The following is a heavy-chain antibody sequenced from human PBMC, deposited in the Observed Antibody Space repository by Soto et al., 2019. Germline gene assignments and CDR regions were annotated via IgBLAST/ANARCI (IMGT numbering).Heavy chain of an antibody. Sequence: QVQLQESGPGLVKPSETLSLTCTVSGGSFKGGSYSWSWIRQPPGKGLEWIGYVYHTGRTSYNPSLKSRVAISMDTSKNQLSLNLDSVTAADTAVYFCARHFAYFDSWGQVTLVTVSS. J-gene: IGHJ4*02. CDR3: ARHFAYFDS. D-gene: IGHD3-3*02. CDR1: GGSFKGGSYS. CDR2: VYHTGRT. V-gene: IGHV4-61*01.